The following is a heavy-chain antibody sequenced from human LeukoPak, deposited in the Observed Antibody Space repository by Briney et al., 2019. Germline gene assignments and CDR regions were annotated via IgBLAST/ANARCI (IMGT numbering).Heavy chain of an antibody. Sequence: ASVKVSCKAFGYTFTSYGISWVRQAPGQGLEWMGWISAYNGNTNYAQKLQGRVTMTTDTSTSTAYMELRSLRSDDTAVYYCARDYGSQTYYYYYGMDVWGQGTTVTVSS. J-gene: IGHJ6*02. CDR3: ARDYGSQTYYYYYGMDV. CDR1: GYTFTSYG. CDR2: ISAYNGNT. D-gene: IGHD2-2*03. V-gene: IGHV1-18*01.